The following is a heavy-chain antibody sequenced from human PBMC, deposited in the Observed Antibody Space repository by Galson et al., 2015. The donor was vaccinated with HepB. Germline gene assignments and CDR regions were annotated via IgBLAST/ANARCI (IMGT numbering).Heavy chain of an antibody. CDR2: ISGSGGST. CDR1: GFTFSSYA. J-gene: IGHJ2*01. Sequence: SLRLSCAASGFTFSSYAMSWVRQAPGKGLEWVSAISGSGGSTYYADSVKGRFTISRDNSKNTLYLQMNSLRAEDTAVYCCAKGLRLGELSLNWYFDLWGRGTLVTVSS. D-gene: IGHD3-16*02. CDR3: AKGLRLGELSLNWYFDL. V-gene: IGHV3-23*01.